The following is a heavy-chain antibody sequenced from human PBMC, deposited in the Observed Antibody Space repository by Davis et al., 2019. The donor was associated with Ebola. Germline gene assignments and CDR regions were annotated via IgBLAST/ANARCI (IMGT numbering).Heavy chain of an antibody. V-gene: IGHV1-8*01. D-gene: IGHD3-3*01. CDR3: ATGPYYDFWSGYLRSAGYFDL. CDR2: MNPNSGNT. J-gene: IGHJ2*01. CDR1: AYTFTSYD. Sequence: ASVKVSCKASAYTFTSYDINWVRQATGQGLEWMGWMNPNSGNTGYAQKFQGRVTMTRNTSISTAYMELSSLRSEDTAVYYCATGPYYDFWSGYLRSAGYFDLWGRGTLVTVSS.